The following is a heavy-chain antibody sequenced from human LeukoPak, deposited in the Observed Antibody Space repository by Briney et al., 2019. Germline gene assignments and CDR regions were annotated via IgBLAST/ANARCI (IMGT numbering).Heavy chain of an antibody. CDR2: ISGSGGST. CDR1: GFTFSSYG. D-gene: IGHD3-9*01. Sequence: GGTLRLSCAASGFTFSSYGMSWVRQAPGKGLEWVSAISGSGGSTYYADSVKGRFTISRDNSKNTLYLQMNSLRAEDTAVYYCAKNLFDWLRNYYYYYMDVWGKGTTVTVSS. CDR3: AKNLFDWLRNYYYYYMDV. J-gene: IGHJ6*03. V-gene: IGHV3-23*01.